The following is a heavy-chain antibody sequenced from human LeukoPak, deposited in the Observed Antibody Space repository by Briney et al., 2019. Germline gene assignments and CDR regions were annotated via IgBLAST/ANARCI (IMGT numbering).Heavy chain of an antibody. CDR2: INHSGST. Sequence: PSETLSLTCTVSGGSISSYYWSWIRQPPGKGLEWIGEINHSGSTNYNPSLKSRVTISVDTSKNQFSLKLSSVTAADTAVYYCARGYRGYSYGYRYGFDYWGQGTLVTVSS. J-gene: IGHJ4*02. CDR1: GGSISSYY. CDR3: ARGYRGYSYGYRYGFDY. D-gene: IGHD5-18*01. V-gene: IGHV4-34*01.